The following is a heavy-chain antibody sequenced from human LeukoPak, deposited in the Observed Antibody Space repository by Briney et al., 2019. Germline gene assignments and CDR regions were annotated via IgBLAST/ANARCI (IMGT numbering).Heavy chain of an antibody. CDR2: ISGSGGST. CDR3: AKHRDSSSWYGLDYYYYGMDV. J-gene: IGHJ6*02. V-gene: IGHV3-23*01. Sequence: GGSLRLSCAASGFTFSSYAMSWVRQAPGKGLEWVSAISGSGGSTYYADSVKGRFTISRDNSKNTLYLQMNSLRAKDTAVYYCAKHRDSSSWYGLDYYYYGMDVWGQGTTVTVSS. D-gene: IGHD6-13*01. CDR1: GFTFSSYA.